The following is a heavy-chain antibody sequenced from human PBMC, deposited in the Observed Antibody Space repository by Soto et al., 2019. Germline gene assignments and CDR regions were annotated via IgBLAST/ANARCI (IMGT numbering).Heavy chain of an antibody. Sequence: QVQLVESGGGVVQPGRSLRLSCAASGFTFSSYAMHWVRQAPGKGLEWVAVISYDGSSKFYADSVKGRFTISRDTSKNTLYVQMNSLRAEDTALYYCAKAGGLLLDYWGQGTQVTVSS. V-gene: IGHV3-30-3*01. J-gene: IGHJ4*02. D-gene: IGHD2-15*01. CDR1: GFTFSSYA. CDR3: AKAGGLLLDY. CDR2: ISYDGSSK.